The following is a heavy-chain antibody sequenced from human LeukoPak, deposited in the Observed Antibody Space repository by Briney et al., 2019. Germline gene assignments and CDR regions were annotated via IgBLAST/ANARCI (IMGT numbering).Heavy chain of an antibody. CDR1: GFTFSNYE. V-gene: IGHV3-48*03. CDR3: ASKWFS. Sequence: GGSLRLSCADSGFTFSNYEMHWVRQAPGKGLEWVSVISSIATGTNYADSVKGRFTISRDNANNSLYLQMNSLRAEDTAVYYCASKWFSWGRGTLVTVSS. J-gene: IGHJ4*02. D-gene: IGHD3-22*01. CDR2: ISSIATGT.